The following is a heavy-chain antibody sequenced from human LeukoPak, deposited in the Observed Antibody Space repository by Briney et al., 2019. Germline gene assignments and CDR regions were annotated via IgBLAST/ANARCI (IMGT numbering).Heavy chain of an antibody. CDR1: GFTFSRYW. V-gene: IGHV3-74*01. Sequence: GGSLRLSCAASGFTFSRYWMHWVRQAPGKGLVWVSRINSDGGSTTYADSVKDRFTISRDNAKNTLYLQMSSLRAEDTAVYYCTRGWPASDYWGQGTLVTVSS. D-gene: IGHD2-15*01. J-gene: IGHJ4*02. CDR2: INSDGGST. CDR3: TRGWPASDY.